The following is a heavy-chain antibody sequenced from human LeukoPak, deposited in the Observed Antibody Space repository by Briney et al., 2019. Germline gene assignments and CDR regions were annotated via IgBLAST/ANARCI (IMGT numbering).Heavy chain of an antibody. CDR3: AKAVSGYSSGWTFDY. Sequence: GGSLRLSCAASGFTFSSYAMSWVRQAPGKGLEWVSAISGSGGSTYYADSVKGRFTISRDNSKNTLYLQMNSLRAEETAVYYCAKAVSGYSSGWTFDYWGQGTLVTVSS. CDR2: ISGSGGST. D-gene: IGHD6-19*01. CDR1: GFTFSSYA. V-gene: IGHV3-23*01. J-gene: IGHJ4*02.